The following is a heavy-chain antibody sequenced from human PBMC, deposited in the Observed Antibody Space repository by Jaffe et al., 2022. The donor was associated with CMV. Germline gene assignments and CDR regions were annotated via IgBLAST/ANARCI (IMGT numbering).Heavy chain of an antibody. V-gene: IGHV3-48*03. J-gene: IGHJ5*02. D-gene: IGHD1-1*01. CDR3: ARTTGTSTGFDP. CDR1: GFTFSSYE. CDR2: ISSSGSTI. Sequence: EVQLVESGGGLVQPGGSLRLSCAASGFTFSSYEMNWVRQAPGKGLEWVSYISSSGSTIYYADSVKGRFTISRDNAKNSLYLQMNSLRAEDTAVYYCARTTGTSTGFDPWGQGTLVTVSS.